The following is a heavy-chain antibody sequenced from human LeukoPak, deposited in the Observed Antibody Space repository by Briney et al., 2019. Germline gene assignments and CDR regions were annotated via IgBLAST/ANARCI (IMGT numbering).Heavy chain of an antibody. D-gene: IGHD3-16*02. CDR3: ARDQYLVGSYRPAPFDY. Sequence: ASVKVSCKASGYTFTGYYMHWVRQAPGQGLEWMGWINPNSGGTNYAQKLQGRVTMTTDTSTSTAYMELRSLRSDDTAVYYCARDQYLVGSYRPAPFDYWGQGTLVTVSS. CDR1: GYTFTGYY. CDR2: INPNSGGT. V-gene: IGHV1-2*02. J-gene: IGHJ4*02.